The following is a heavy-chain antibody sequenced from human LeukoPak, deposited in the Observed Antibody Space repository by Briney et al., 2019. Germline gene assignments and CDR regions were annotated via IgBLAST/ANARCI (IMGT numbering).Heavy chain of an antibody. CDR3: ARGVRIAVAHPHLDY. J-gene: IGHJ4*02. V-gene: IGHV4-34*01. CDR1: VESFSGYY. CDR2: INHSGST. D-gene: IGHD6-19*01. Sequence: PSETLSLTCAVYVESFSGYYWIWIRQPPGKGLEWIGEINHSGSTNYNPSLKSRVTISVDTSTKQFSLKLSSVTAADTGIYYCARGVRIAVAHPHLDYWGQGSLVTVSS.